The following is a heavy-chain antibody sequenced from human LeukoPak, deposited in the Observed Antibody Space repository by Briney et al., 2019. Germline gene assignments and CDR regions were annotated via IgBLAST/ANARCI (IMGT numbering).Heavy chain of an antibody. CDR1: GFTFSSYA. CDR2: ISGSGGST. J-gene: IGHJ4*02. Sequence: GGSLRLSCAASGFTFSSYAMSWVRQAPGKGLEWVSAISGSGGSTYYADSVKGRFTISRDNSKNTLYLQMNSLRAEGTAVYYCAKDYPGVVVISYYFDYWGQGTLVTVSS. D-gene: IGHD3-22*01. V-gene: IGHV3-23*01. CDR3: AKDYPGVVVISYYFDY.